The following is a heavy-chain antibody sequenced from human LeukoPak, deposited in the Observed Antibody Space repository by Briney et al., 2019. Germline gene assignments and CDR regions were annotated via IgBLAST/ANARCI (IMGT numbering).Heavy chain of an antibody. CDR3: AKDKDPYYYDSSGYSF. CDR1: GFTFDDYA. Sequence: PGGSLRLSCAASGFTFDDYAMHWVRQAPGKGLEWVSGISWNSGSIGYADSVKGRFTISRDNAKNSLYLQMNSLRAEDTALYCCAKDKDPYYYDSSGYSFWGQGTLVTVSS. V-gene: IGHV3-9*01. J-gene: IGHJ4*02. CDR2: ISWNSGSI. D-gene: IGHD3-22*01.